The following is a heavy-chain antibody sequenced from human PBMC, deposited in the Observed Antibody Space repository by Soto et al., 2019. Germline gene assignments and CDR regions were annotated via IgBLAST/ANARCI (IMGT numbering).Heavy chain of an antibody. CDR2: IYYSGST. CDR1: GGSISSYY. CDR3: ARGDILTGYSGGVYNWFDP. V-gene: IGHV4-59*01. Sequence: SETLSLTCTVSGGSISSYYWSWIRQPPGKGLEWIGYIYYSGSTNYNPSLKSRDTISVDTSKNQFSLKLSSVTAADTAVYYCARGDILTGYSGGVYNWFDPWGQGTLVTVSS. J-gene: IGHJ5*02. D-gene: IGHD3-9*01.